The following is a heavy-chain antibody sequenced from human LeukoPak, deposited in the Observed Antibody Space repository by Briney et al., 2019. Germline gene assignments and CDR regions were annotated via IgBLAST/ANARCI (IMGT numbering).Heavy chain of an antibody. D-gene: IGHD2-21*02. CDR3: ARDCGGDCSRNYYYYYMDV. J-gene: IGHJ6*03. Sequence: PSETLSLTCTVSGGSISSGGYYWSWIRQHPGKGLEWIGYIYYSGSTYYNPSLKSRVTISVDTSKNQFSLKLSSVTAADTAVYYCARDCGGDCSRNYYYYYMDVWGKGTTVTVSS. CDR2: IYYSGST. CDR1: GGSISSGGYY. V-gene: IGHV4-31*03.